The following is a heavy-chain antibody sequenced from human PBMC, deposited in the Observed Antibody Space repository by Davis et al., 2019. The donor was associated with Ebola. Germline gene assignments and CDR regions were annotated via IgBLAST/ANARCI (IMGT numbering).Heavy chain of an antibody. CDR2: ISSYNGNT. CDR3: ARVYDIVVVGAQEGFDF. CDR1: GYTFSSYG. J-gene: IGHJ4*02. V-gene: IGHV1-18*01. Sequence: ASVKVSCKASGYTFSSYGISWVRQAPGQGLEWMGWISSYNGNTNYAQKLQGRVTMTTDTSTSTAYMELRSLKSDDTAVYYCARVYDIVVVGAQEGFDFWGQGTLVTVSS. D-gene: IGHD2-2*01.